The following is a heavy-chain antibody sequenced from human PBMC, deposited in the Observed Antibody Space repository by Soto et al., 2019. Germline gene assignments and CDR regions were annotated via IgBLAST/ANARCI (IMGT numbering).Heavy chain of an antibody. V-gene: IGHV4-59*01. D-gene: IGHD6-19*01. CDR3: ARGLHWLDY. CDR2: IYYTGST. J-gene: IGHJ4*02. CDR1: GGSISSFY. Sequence: QVQLQESGPGLVKPSETVSLTCTVSGGSISSFYWSWIRQPPGKGLEWIGYIYYTGSTNYNPSLKSPVTISVDTSKNQFSLKLSSVTAADTAVYYCARGLHWLDYWGQGTLVTVSS.